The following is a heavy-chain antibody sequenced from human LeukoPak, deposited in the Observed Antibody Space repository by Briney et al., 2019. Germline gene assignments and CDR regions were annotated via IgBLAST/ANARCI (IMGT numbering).Heavy chain of an antibody. Sequence: SETLSLTCTVSGGSISNSYWTWIRQAPGKGLEWIGYVSDSGSTNYKASLRSRVTMSLDTSNNQVSLRLNSVTTADTAVYFCARGPEAHRNFDLKLISWGQGTPVTVSS. V-gene: IGHV4-59*01. D-gene: IGHD3-9*01. CDR3: ARGPEAHRNFDLKLIS. J-gene: IGHJ5*02. CDR1: GGSISNSY. CDR2: VSDSGST.